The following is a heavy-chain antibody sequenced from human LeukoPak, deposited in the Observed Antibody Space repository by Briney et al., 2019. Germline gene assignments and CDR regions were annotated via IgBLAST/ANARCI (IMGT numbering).Heavy chain of an antibody. CDR2: IYNSGST. J-gene: IGHJ2*01. CDR3: ARDKGPYWYFDL. CDR1: DGSITSYY. V-gene: IGHV4-59*01. Sequence: SETLSLTCTVSDGSITSYYWNWIRQPPGKGLEWIGNIYNSGSTDYNPSLKSRVTISVNTSKNQNSLKLSSVTAADTAVYYCARDKGPYWYFDLWGRGTLVTVSS.